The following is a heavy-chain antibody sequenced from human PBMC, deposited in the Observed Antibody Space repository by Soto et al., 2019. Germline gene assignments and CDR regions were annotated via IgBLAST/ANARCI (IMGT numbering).Heavy chain of an antibody. V-gene: IGHV3-23*01. D-gene: IGHD1-26*01. J-gene: IGHJ6*02. CDR3: AKEQYSGSYYYYYGMDV. Sequence: EVQLLESGGGLVQPGGSLRLSCAASGFTFSSYAMSWVRQAPGKGLEWVSAISGSGGSTYYADSVKGRFTISRDNSKNTLYLQMNSLRAEDTAVYYCAKEQYSGSYYYYYGMDVWGQGTTVTVSS. CDR1: GFTFSSYA. CDR2: ISGSGGST.